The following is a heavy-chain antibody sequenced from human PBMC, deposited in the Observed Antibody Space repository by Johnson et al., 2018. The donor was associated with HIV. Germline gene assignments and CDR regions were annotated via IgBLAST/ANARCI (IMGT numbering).Heavy chain of an antibody. CDR2: IWYDGSNK. CDR3: AILGWGAFDI. V-gene: IGHV3-33*01. Sequence: QVQLVESGGGVVQPGRPLRLSCAASGFTFSSYGIHWVRQAPGKGLEWVAVIWYDGSNKYYANSVKGRFTVSRDNSKNTLYLQMHSLRAEDTAVYYCAILGWGAFDIWGQGTMVTVSS. CDR1: GFTFSSYG. J-gene: IGHJ3*02. D-gene: IGHD2-21*01.